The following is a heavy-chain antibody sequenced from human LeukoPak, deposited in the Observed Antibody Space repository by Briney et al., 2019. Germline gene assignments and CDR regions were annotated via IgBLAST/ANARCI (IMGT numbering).Heavy chain of an antibody. Sequence: GGSLRLSCAASGFTFSSYGMSWVRQAPGKGLEWVSAVSTTGGTTYYADSVKGRFTISRDNSKNTLYLQMNSLRAEDTAVYYCAKGPLPRIDYWGQGTLVTVSS. CDR3: AKGPLPRIDY. J-gene: IGHJ4*02. V-gene: IGHV3-23*01. CDR2: VSTTGGTT. CDR1: GFTFSSYG.